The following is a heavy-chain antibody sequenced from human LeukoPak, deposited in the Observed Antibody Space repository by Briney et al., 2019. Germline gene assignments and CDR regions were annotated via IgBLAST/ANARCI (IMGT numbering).Heavy chain of an antibody. CDR2: FDPEDGET. CDR1: GYTLTELS. Sequence: ASVKVSCKVSGYTLTELSMHWVRQAPGKGLEWMGGFDPEDGETIYAQKFQGRVTMTEDTSTDTAYMELSSLRSEGTAVYYCATVKTWELPEGGAFDIWGQGTMVTVSS. V-gene: IGHV1-24*01. D-gene: IGHD1-26*01. J-gene: IGHJ3*02. CDR3: ATVKTWELPEGGAFDI.